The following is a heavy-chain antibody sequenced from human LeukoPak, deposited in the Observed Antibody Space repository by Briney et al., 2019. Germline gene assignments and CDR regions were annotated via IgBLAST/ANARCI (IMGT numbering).Heavy chain of an antibody. V-gene: IGHV3-74*01. CDR3: ARDGSDWSFDY. CDR2: IDGDGSST. D-gene: IGHD6-19*01. J-gene: IGHJ4*02. Sequence: PGGPLTLSCAASGXTYSAYWMHWVRQAPGKGLVWVSRIDGDGSSTKYASPVKVRFTISRDNAKNTLYLHMNSLRAEDTAVYYCARDGSDWSFDYWGQGTLVTVSS. CDR1: GXTYSAYW.